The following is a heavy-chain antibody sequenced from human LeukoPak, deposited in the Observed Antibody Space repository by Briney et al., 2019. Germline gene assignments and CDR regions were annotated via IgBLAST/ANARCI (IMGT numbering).Heavy chain of an antibody. V-gene: IGHV3-23*01. J-gene: IGHJ6*02. D-gene: IGHD4-11*01. CDR2: ISGSGGST. Sequence: GRSLRLSCAASGFTFSSNAMSWVRQAPGKGLEWVSAISGSGGSTYYADSVKGRFTISRDNSKNTLYLQMNSLRAEDTAVYYCAKEGEDYSNFHYYYGMDVWGQGTTVTVSS. CDR3: AKEGEDYSNFHYYYGMDV. CDR1: GFTFSSNA.